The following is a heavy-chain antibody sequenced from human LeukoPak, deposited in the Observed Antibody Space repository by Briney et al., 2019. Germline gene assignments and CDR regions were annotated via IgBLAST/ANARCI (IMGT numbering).Heavy chain of an antibody. CDR2: INWKTGNG. CDR3: TRRAARWQFDL. Sequence: GGSLRLSCAVSGFNFDDYAMHWVRQAPGRGLEWVSGINWKTGNGIYADSVRGRFTISRDNAKNSLYLQMSSLRAEDTALYYCTRRAARWQFDLWGRGTLLTVSS. CDR1: GFNFDDYA. D-gene: IGHD5-24*01. J-gene: IGHJ2*01. V-gene: IGHV3-9*01.